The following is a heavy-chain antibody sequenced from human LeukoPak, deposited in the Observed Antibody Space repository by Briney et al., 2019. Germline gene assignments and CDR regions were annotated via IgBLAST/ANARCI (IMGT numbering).Heavy chain of an antibody. V-gene: IGHV3-48*03. Sequence: GGSLRLSCTASGFSFSSYDMNWVRQAPGRELEWVSHISSISTTIYYTDSVKGRFTISRDNAKNSLYLQMNSPRVEDTGVYYCASLYGEILDYWGQGTLVTVSS. CDR3: ASLYGEILDY. D-gene: IGHD4-17*01. CDR1: GFSFSSYD. CDR2: ISSISTTI. J-gene: IGHJ4*02.